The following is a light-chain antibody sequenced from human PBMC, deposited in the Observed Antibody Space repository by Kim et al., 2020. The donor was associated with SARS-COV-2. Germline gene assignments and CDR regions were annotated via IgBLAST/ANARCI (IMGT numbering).Light chain of an antibody. Sequence: IQLTQSHSTLSASVGDRVTITCRASQSIGGWLAWYQQKPGKAPKLLIYDASSVESGVPSRFSGSGSGTEFTLTISSLQPDDSATYYFQHHSTYPITFGQGTRLEIK. V-gene: IGKV1-5*01. J-gene: IGKJ5*01. CDR3: QHHSTYPIT. CDR2: DAS. CDR1: QSIGGW.